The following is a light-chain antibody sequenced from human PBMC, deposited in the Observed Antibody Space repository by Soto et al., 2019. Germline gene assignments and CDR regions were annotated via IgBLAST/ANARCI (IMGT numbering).Light chain of an antibody. J-gene: IGKJ2*01. CDR2: GAS. CDR1: QSVSSSY. CDR3: QQYGSSSYT. V-gene: IGKV3-20*01. Sequence: EIVLTQSPGTLSLSPGERATLSCRASQSVSSSYLAWYQQKPGQTPRLLIFGASNRATDIPDRFSGSGSGTDFTLTISRLEPEDFAVYYCQQYGSSSYTFGQGTKLEIK.